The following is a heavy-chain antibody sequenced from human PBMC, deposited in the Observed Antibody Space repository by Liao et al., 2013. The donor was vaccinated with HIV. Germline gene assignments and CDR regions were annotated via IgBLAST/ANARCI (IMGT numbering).Heavy chain of an antibody. J-gene: IGHJ4*02. CDR1: GGSISNSNYY. CDR3: ARDLDSXGYXG. Sequence: QLQLQESGPGLVKPSETLSLTCTVSGGSISNSNYYWGWIRQPPGKGLEWIGYIYYSGSTYYNPSLKSRVTMSVDTSKNQFSLKLSSVTAADTAVYYCARDLDSXGYXGWGQGTLVTVSS. V-gene: IGHV4-39*07. CDR2: IYYSGST. D-gene: IGHD5-18*01.